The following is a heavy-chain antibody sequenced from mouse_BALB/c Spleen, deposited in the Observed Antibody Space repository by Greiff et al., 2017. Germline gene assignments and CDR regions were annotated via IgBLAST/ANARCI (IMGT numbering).Heavy chain of an antibody. Sequence: VKLMESGPGLVAPSQSLSITCTVSGFSLTSYGVHWVRQPPGKGLEWLGVIWAGGSTNYNSALMSRLSISKDNSKSQVFLKMNSLQTDDTAMYYCARGDDGYFYYFDYWGQGTSVTVSS. CDR2: IWAGGST. CDR1: GFSLTSYG. V-gene: IGHV2-9*02. CDR3: ARGDDGYFYYFDY. D-gene: IGHD2-3*01. J-gene: IGHJ4*01.